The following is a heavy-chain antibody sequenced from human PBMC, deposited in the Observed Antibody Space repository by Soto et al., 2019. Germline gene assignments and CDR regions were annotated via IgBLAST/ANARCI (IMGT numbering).Heavy chain of an antibody. J-gene: IGHJ4*02. CDR1: GYSFAGHW. D-gene: IGHD3-22*01. Sequence: GESLKISCKGSGYSFAGHWITWVRQKPGKGLEWMGRIDPSDSQTYYSPSFRGHVTISVTKSITTVFLQWSSLRASDTAMYYCARQIYDSDTGPNFQYYFDSWGQGTPVTVSS. CDR3: ARQIYDSDTGPNFQYYFDS. V-gene: IGHV5-10-1*01. CDR2: IDPSDSQT.